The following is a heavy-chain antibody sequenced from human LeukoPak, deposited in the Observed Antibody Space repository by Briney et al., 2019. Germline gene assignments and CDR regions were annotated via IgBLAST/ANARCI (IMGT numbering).Heavy chain of an antibody. D-gene: IGHD3-22*01. J-gene: IGHJ4*02. CDR3: AREAAAYYDSSGPNDY. Sequence: PGGSLRLSCAASGFTFSSYAMHWVRQAPGKGLEWVAVISYDGSNKYYADSVKGRFTISRDNPKNTLYLQMNSLRAEDTAVYYCAREAAAYYDSSGPNDYWGQGTLVTVSS. V-gene: IGHV3-30*04. CDR1: GFTFSSYA. CDR2: ISYDGSNK.